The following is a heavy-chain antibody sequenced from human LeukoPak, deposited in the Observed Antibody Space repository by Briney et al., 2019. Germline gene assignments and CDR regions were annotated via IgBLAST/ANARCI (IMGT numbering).Heavy chain of an antibody. D-gene: IGHD5-18*01. Sequence: PSETLSLTCAVYGGSFSGYYWSWIRQPPGKGLEWIGEINHSGSTNYNPSLKSRVTISVDTSKNQFSLKLSSVTAADTAVYYCARRTRGYSYGPYYYGMDVRGQGTTVTVSS. CDR2: INHSGST. V-gene: IGHV4-34*01. CDR1: GGSFSGYY. CDR3: ARRTRGYSYGPYYYGMDV. J-gene: IGHJ6*02.